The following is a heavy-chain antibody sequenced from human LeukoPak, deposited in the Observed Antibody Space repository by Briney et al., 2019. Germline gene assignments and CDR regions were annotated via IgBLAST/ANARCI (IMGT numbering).Heavy chain of an antibody. CDR2: IKSKTDGGTA. CDR3: TTDLYDYVWGSYRYTSTGDY. CDR1: GFTFNNAW. D-gene: IGHD3-16*02. V-gene: IGHV3-15*01. Sequence: GGSLRLSCAASGFTFNNAWMSWVRQAPGKGLEWVGRIKSKTDGGTAEYAAPVKGRLTISRGDSKNTLYLQMNSLKTEDTAVYYCTTDLYDYVWGSYRYTSTGDYWGQGTLVTVSS. J-gene: IGHJ4*02.